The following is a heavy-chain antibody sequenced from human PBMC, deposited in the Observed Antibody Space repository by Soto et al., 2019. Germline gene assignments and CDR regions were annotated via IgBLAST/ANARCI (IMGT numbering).Heavy chain of an antibody. D-gene: IGHD3-10*01. V-gene: IGHV4-4*07. CDR2: IYTSGST. Sequence: QVQLQESGPGLVKPSETLSLTCTVSGGSISSYYWSWIRQPAGKGLEWIGRIYTSGSTNYNASLKSRFTMSVDTSKNQFSLKLSSVTAADTAVYYCARVESGGSGSNDAFDIWGQGTMVTVSS. J-gene: IGHJ3*02. CDR3: ARVESGGSGSNDAFDI. CDR1: GGSISSYY.